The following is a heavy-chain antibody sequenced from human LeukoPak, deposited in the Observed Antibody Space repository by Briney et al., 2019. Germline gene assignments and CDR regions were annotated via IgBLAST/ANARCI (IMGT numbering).Heavy chain of an antibody. J-gene: IGHJ6*03. V-gene: IGHV4-39*07. CDR2: IFYSGST. Sequence: PSETLSLTCTVSGGSISTSNYYWGWIRQPPGKGLEWIGNIFYSGSTYYSPSLRSRVTISLDTSRNQFSLKLNSVTAADTAVYYCARAFYPGYYSYMAVWGKGTTVTVSS. CDR3: ARAFYPGYYSYMAV. D-gene: IGHD3-3*02. CDR1: GGSISTSNYY.